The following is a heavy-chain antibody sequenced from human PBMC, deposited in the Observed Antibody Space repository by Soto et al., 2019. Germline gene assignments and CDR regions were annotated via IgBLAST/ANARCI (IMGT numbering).Heavy chain of an antibody. CDR2: ISPSTGNT. Sequence: QVQLVQSGAEVTEPGASVKLSCQASGYTFMNYAISWVRQAPGQGLEWMGWISPSTGNTDQAQNFQGRVTMTLDTSTNTANMELRTLRSDDSAVYYWARCYCSVGSCYTCWHFDLWGRGTLVTVSS. D-gene: IGHD2-15*01. J-gene: IGHJ2*01. V-gene: IGHV1-18*01. CDR3: ARCYCSVGSCYTCWHFDL. CDR1: GYTFMNYA.